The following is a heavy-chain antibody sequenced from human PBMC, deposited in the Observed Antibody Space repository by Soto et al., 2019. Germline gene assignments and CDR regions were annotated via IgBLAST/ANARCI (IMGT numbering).Heavy chain of an antibody. J-gene: IGHJ3*02. Sequence: GSLRLSCTASGFIFSTYAMNWGRQAPGEGLEWVSAISSSGGSTFYAESVRGRFTISRDNSVNTLYLQMSSLRIEDTAVYYCAHPRGYGVFDAVDIWGQGTMVTVS. V-gene: IGHV3-23*01. CDR2: ISSSGGST. CDR1: GFIFSTYA. CDR3: AHPRGYGVFDAVDI. D-gene: IGHD4-17*01.